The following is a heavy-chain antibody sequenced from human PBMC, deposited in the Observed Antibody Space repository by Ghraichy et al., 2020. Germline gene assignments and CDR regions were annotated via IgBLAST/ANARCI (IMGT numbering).Heavy chain of an antibody. Sequence: SETLSLTCAVYGGSFSGYYWSWIRQPPGKGLEWIGEINHSGSTNYNPSLKSRVTISVDTSKNQFSLKLSSVTAADTAVYYCARAPYGPNFRFDSWGQGTLVTVSS. CDR2: INHSGST. D-gene: IGHD4-17*01. V-gene: IGHV4-34*01. CDR1: GGSFSGYY. CDR3: ARAPYGPNFRFDS. J-gene: IGHJ4*02.